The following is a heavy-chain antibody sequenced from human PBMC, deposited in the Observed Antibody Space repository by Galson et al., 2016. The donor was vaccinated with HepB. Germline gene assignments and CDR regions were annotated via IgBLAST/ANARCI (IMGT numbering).Heavy chain of an antibody. J-gene: IGHJ5*02. Sequence: SLRLSCAASGFTFSRAWMSWVRQAPGEGLEWVGHVKGKIDGGTIDYAAPVKGRFTISRDDSRNTFYLQMNSLKTEDTAVYYCATHFYRQGFDPWGQGTLVTVSS. CDR3: ATHFYRQGFDP. V-gene: IGHV3-15*07. D-gene: IGHD3-16*02. CDR2: VKGKIDGGTI. CDR1: GFTFSRAW.